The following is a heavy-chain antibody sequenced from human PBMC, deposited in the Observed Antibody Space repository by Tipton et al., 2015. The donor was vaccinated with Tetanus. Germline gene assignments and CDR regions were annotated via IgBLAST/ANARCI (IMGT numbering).Heavy chain of an antibody. Sequence: LRLSCTVSDGSISTYHWNWIRQFPGKGLEWIGYIDYFGTTKYNPSLKSRVAMSVDTSKNQLSLKLSSVTSADTAVYYCARTSGYLYSSYWGQGTLVAVSS. D-gene: IGHD3-3*01. CDR2: IDYFGTT. CDR3: ARTSGYLYSSY. V-gene: IGHV4-59*01. J-gene: IGHJ1*01. CDR1: DGSISTYH.